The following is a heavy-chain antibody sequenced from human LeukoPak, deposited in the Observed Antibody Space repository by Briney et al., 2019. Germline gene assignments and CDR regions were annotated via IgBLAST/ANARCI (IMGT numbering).Heavy chain of an antibody. CDR3: TRMAWRTRPFDY. Sequence: GGSLRLSCVASGFPFSSYWLSWVRQAPGKGLEWVANIKQDGGEKRYVDSVRGRFTISRDSATNSVYLQMNSLRAEDTAVYYCTRMAWRTRPFDYWGQGTLVTVSS. CDR1: GFPFSSYW. J-gene: IGHJ4*02. V-gene: IGHV3-7*01. CDR2: IKQDGGEK. D-gene: IGHD2-8*01.